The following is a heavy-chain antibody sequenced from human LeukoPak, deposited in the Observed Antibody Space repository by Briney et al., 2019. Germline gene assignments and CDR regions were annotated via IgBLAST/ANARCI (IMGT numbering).Heavy chain of an antibody. V-gene: IGHV3-33*01. CDR1: GLTFGSYG. Sequence: GRSLRLSCAASGLTFGSYGMHWVRQAPGKGLEWVGVIWYDGSDKNYADSVKGRFTISRDNSKNTLYLQMNSVRAEDTAVYYCARENHGSGSPLDSWGQGTLVTVSS. J-gene: IGHJ4*02. D-gene: IGHD3-10*01. CDR2: IWYDGSDK. CDR3: ARENHGSGSPLDS.